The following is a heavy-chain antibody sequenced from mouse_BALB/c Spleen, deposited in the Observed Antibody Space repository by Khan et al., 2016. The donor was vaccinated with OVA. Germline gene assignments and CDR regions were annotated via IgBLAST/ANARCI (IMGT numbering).Heavy chain of an antibody. J-gene: IGHJ3*01. Sequence: QVQLQQSGAELVRPGTSVKVSCKASGYAFTDYLIEWLKQRPGQGLEWIGVINPGGGAITYNEKFKDKATLPADKSSSTAYMHLTSLASDDSAVYFGSRSGYGFGAYWGPGTLVTGSA. CDR1: GYAFTDYL. CDR3: SRSGYGFGAY. CDR2: INPGGGAI. D-gene: IGHD3-2*02. V-gene: IGHV1-54*03.